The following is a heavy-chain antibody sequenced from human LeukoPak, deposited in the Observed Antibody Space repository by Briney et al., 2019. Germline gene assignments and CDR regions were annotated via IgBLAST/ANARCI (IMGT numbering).Heavy chain of an antibody. CDR3: AREKGVAAAGTEYYYYYYMDV. V-gene: IGHV1-46*01. CDR1: GYTFTSYY. Sequence: GASVKVSCKASGYTFTSYYMHWVRQAPGQGLEWMGIINPSGGSTSYAQKFQGRVTMTRDMSTSTVYMELSSLRSEDTAVYYCAREKGVAAAGTEYYYYYYMDVWGKGTTVTVSS. J-gene: IGHJ6*03. CDR2: INPSGGST. D-gene: IGHD6-13*01.